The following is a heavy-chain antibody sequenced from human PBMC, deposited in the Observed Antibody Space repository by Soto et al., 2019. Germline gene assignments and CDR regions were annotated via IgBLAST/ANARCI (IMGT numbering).Heavy chain of an antibody. CDR3: AREENCSGGTCYSEYFHR. J-gene: IGHJ1*01. Sequence: GASVKVSCKASGYTFTSYYIHWVRQAPGQGLEWVAMINPGGGRTKNAQNFQGRVTMTRDTSTTTIYMELSSLRSDDTAIYYCAREENCSGGTCYSEYFHRWGQGTLVTVSS. CDR2: INPGGGRT. D-gene: IGHD2-15*01. CDR1: GYTFTSYY. V-gene: IGHV1-46*01.